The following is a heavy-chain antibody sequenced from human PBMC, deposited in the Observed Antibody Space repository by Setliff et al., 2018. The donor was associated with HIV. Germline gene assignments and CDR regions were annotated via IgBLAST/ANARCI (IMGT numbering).Heavy chain of an antibody. Sequence: SETLSLTCAVSGGSISSGGYSWSWIRQLPGKGLEWIGYIYHSGSTYSNPSLKCRFTISVGRSKNQSSLKLSSVTAADTAMYYCARRMAAGTFDYWGKGTLVNVSA. D-gene: IGHD6-13*01. CDR2: IYHSGST. CDR3: ARRMAAGTFDY. J-gene: IGHJ4*02. CDR1: GGSISSGGYS. V-gene: IGHV4-30-2*01.